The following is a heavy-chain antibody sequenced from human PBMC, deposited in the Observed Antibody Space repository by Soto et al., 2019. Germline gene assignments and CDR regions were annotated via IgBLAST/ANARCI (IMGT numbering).Heavy chain of an antibody. J-gene: IGHJ4*02. Sequence: QVQLVQSGAEVKKPGASVKVSCKASGYTFTNYYMHWVRQAPGQGLEWVGIINSSGGSTSYAQKFQGRVTMTRHTSTSTVYMELSSLRSEDTAVYYCAREGYIAAASFDYLGQGTLVTVSS. V-gene: IGHV1-46*01. CDR1: GYTFTNYY. CDR3: AREGYIAAASFDY. CDR2: INSSGGST. D-gene: IGHD6-13*01.